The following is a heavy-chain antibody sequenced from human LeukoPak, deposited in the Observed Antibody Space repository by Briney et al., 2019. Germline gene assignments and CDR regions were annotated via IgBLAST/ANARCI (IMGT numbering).Heavy chain of an antibody. D-gene: IGHD1-26*01. CDR2: IYYSATT. CDR3: ARQRGGYSGEDFDY. CDR1: GASISTSSDY. Sequence: SETLSLTCTVSGASISTSSDYWGWIRQPPGKGLEWIASIYYSATTYYNPSLVSRVTISTDASKNQFSLKLSSVSAADTAVYYCARQRGGYSGEDFDYWGQGTLVTVSS. V-gene: IGHV4-39*01. J-gene: IGHJ4*02.